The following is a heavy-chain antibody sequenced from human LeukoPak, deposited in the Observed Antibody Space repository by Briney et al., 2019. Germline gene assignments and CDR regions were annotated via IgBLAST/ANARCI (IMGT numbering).Heavy chain of an antibody. J-gene: IGHJ6*04. V-gene: IGHV4-61*01. CDR2: IYYSGGT. CDR3: ARDPGYYGMYV. Sequence: SETLYLTCTVSGGSVSTGSYYRSWIRQPPGKGLEWIGYIYYSGGTNYNPSLKSRVTISVDTSKNQFSLKLSSVTAADTAVYYCARDPGYYGMYVWGKGTTVTVSS. CDR1: GGSVSTGSYY.